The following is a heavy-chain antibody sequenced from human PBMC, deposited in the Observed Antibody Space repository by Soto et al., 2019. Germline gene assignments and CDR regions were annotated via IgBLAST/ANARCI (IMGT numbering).Heavy chain of an antibody. V-gene: IGHV1-8*01. CDR3: ARARSSIADDWFDP. Sequence: VKVSCKASGYTFTSYDINWVRQATGQGLEWMGWMNPNSGNTGYAQKFQGRVTMTRNTSISTAYMELSSLRSEDTAVYYCARARSSIADDWFDPWGQGTLVTVSS. D-gene: IGHD6-6*01. CDR1: GYTFTSYD. J-gene: IGHJ5*02. CDR2: MNPNSGNT.